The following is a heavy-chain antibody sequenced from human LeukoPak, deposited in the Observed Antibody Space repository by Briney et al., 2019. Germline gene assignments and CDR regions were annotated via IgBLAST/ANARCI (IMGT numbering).Heavy chain of an antibody. V-gene: IGHV3-74*01. CDR2: IDTDGSST. Sequence: PGGSLRLSCAVSGFTFSSSWMHWVRQAPGKGLVWVSRIDTDGSSTNYADSVKGRFTISRDNAKNTLYLQMNSLRAEDTAVYYCGERYWGQGTLVTVSS. D-gene: IGHD1-1*01. J-gene: IGHJ4*02. CDR3: GERY. CDR1: GFTFSSSW.